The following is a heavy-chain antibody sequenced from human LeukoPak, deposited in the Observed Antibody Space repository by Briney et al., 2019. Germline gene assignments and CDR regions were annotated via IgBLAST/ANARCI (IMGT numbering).Heavy chain of an antibody. CDR3: ASSHFDLNWFDP. D-gene: IGHD3-3*02. CDR1: GYTFTSYD. CDR2: MNPNSGNT. V-gene: IGHV1-8*01. J-gene: IGHJ5*02. Sequence: ASVKVSCKASGYTFTSYDINWVRQATGQGLEWMGWMNPNSGNTGYAQKFQGRVTMTRNTSISTAYMELRSLRSDDTAVYYCASSHFDLNWFDPWGQGTLVTVSS.